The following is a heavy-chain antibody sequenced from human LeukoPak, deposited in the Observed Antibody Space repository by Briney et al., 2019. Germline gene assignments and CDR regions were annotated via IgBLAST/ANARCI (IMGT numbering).Heavy chain of an antibody. CDR3: ARDWWFDP. CDR2: INSDGSTT. CDR1: GFTFSSYW. J-gene: IGHJ5*02. V-gene: IGHV3-74*01. Sequence: PGGSLRLSCVGSGFTFSSYWLHWVRQDPGKGLMWVSRINSDGSTTDYAESVKGRFTISRDNAKNTLYLQMNILRAEDTAVYYCARDWWFDPWGQGTLVTVSS.